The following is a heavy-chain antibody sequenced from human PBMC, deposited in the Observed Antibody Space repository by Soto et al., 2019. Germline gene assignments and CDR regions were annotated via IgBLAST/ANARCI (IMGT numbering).Heavy chain of an antibody. Sequence: GXSVKVSCKASVYTFIYYYIHWVRQAPGQGLEWMGCINPHSGDTNSPPKFQARVTMTRDTSNSTAYMELKRLYSNDTAVYHCARSGYPGSYHPPAFWGQGSLVTVSS. CDR1: VYTFIYYY. CDR3: ARSGYPGSYHPPAF. D-gene: IGHD1-26*01. CDR2: INPHSGDT. J-gene: IGHJ4*02. V-gene: IGHV1-2*02.